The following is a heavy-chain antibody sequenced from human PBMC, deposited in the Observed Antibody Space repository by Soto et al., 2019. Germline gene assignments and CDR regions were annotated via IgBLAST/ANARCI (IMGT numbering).Heavy chain of an antibody. CDR2: MNPNSGNT. V-gene: IGHV1-8*01. CDR3: ERERSAAGTGWFDP. Sequence: QVQLVQSGAEVKKPGASVKVSCKASGYTFTSYDINWVRQATGQGLEWMGWMNPNSGNTGYAQKFQGRVTLTRNTSISTAYMELSSLRSEDTAVYYCERERSAAGTGWFDPWGQGTLVTVSS. D-gene: IGHD6-13*01. J-gene: IGHJ5*02. CDR1: GYTFTSYD.